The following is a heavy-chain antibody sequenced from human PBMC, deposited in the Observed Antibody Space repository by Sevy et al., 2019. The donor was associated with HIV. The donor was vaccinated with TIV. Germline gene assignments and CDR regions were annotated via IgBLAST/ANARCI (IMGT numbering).Heavy chain of an antibody. CDR1: GFTFSNYG. Sequence: GGSLRLSCAASGFTFSNYGMHWVRQAPGKGLEWVGAIFSDANIKYYVDSVKGRFAISRDNSKNTVYLQMNSLRAEDTAVYSCARERGGNWYFDPWGRGTPVTVSS. CDR3: ARERGGNWYFDP. CDR2: IFSDANIK. V-gene: IGHV3-33*01. J-gene: IGHJ2*01. D-gene: IGHD3-16*01.